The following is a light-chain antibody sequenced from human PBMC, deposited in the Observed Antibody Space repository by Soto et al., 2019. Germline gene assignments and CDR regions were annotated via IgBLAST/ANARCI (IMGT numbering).Light chain of an antibody. CDR2: EAS. J-gene: IGKJ4*01. CDR1: QGMSNY. V-gene: IGKV1-17*03. Sequence: DIQMAQSPSAMAASVGDRVTITCRASQGMSNYLAWFQQKPGKVPKRLIYEASSLQSGVPSRFSGSGSGTEFTLTISSLQPGDFATYYCLQHKSYPLTFGGGTKVEIK. CDR3: LQHKSYPLT.